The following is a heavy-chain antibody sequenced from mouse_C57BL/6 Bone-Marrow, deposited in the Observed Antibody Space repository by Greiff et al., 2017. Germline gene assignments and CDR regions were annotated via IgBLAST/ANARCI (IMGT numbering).Heavy chain of an antibody. CDR1: GYSITSGYY. V-gene: IGHV3-6*01. Sequence: EVKLQESGPGLVKPSQSLSLTCSVTGYSITSGYYWNWIRQFPGNKLEWMGYISYDGSNNYNPSLKNRISITRDTSKNQFFLKLNSVTTEDTATYYCASLHYYGSSLWFAYWGQGTLVTVSA. J-gene: IGHJ3*01. CDR2: ISYDGSN. D-gene: IGHD1-1*01. CDR3: ASLHYYGSSLWFAY.